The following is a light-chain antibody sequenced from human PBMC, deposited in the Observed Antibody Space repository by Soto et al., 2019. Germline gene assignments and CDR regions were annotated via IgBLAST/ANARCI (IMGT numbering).Light chain of an antibody. J-gene: IGLJ1*01. CDR3: QSYDSSLSGYV. CDR1: SSNIGAGYD. Sequence: QSVQTQPPSVSGAPGQRVTISCTGSSSNIGAGYDLHWYRQLPGTAPKLLIYDDNNRPSGVPDRFSGSKSGTSASLAISGLQAEDEADYYCQSYDSSLSGYVFGTGTKVTVL. V-gene: IGLV1-40*01. CDR2: DDN.